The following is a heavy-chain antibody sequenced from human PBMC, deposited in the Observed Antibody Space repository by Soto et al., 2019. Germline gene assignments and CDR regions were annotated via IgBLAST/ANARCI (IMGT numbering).Heavy chain of an antibody. V-gene: IGHV3-30*18. Sequence: QVQLVESGGGVVQPGRSLRLSCAASGFTFSSFGMHWVRQAPGKGLEWVAVISYDGSNKYYADSVKGRFTISRDNSKNTLYLQMNSLRAEDTAVYNCAKDGGSGYDYYYNGMDVWGQGTTVTVSS. CDR2: ISYDGSNK. J-gene: IGHJ6*02. CDR3: AKDGGSGYDYYYNGMDV. D-gene: IGHD5-12*01. CDR1: GFTFSSFG.